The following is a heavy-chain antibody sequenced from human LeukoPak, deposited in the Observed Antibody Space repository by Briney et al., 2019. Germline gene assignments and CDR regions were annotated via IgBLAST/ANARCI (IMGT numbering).Heavy chain of an antibody. V-gene: IGHV4-61*02. Sequence: SETLSLTCTVSGGSISSGSYYWSWIRQPAGKGLEWIGRIYTSGSTNYNPSLKSRVTISVDTSKNQFSLKLSSVTAADTAVYYCARDYLYRFDYWGQGTLVTVSS. CDR1: GGSISSGSYY. D-gene: IGHD2/OR15-2a*01. CDR3: ARDYLYRFDY. CDR2: IYTSGST. J-gene: IGHJ4*02.